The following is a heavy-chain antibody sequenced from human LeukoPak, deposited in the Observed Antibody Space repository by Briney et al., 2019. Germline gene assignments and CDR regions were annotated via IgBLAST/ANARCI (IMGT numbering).Heavy chain of an antibody. CDR2: ISHSGST. J-gene: IGHJ4*02. V-gene: IGHV4-34*01. D-gene: IGHD3-10*01. Sequence: SETLSLTCAVYGGSFSGYYWSWIRQPPGKGLEWIGEISHSGSTNYNPSLKSRVTISVDTSKNQFSLKLSSVTAADTAVYYCARGRVGDYWGQGTLVTVSS. CDR3: ARGRVGDY. CDR1: GGSFSGYY.